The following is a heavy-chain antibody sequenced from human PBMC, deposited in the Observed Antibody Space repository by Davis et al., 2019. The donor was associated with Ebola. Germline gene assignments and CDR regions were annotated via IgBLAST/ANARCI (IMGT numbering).Heavy chain of an antibody. CDR2: IRYDGSNK. J-gene: IGHJ4*02. CDR3: ARGGYTYGYDS. Sequence: GESLKISCAASGFSFTNYDMHWVRQAPGRGLEWVAFIRYDGSNKYYADSVKGRFTISRDNSKNMLYLQMTTLGVEDTAVYYCARGGYTYGYDSWGPGTRVTVSS. V-gene: IGHV3-30*02. CDR1: GFSFTNYD. D-gene: IGHD5-18*01.